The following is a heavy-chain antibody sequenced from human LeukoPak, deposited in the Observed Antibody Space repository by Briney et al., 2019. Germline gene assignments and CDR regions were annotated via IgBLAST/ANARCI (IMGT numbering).Heavy chain of an antibody. CDR2: IDPSFGGT. D-gene: IGHD1-1*01. Sequence: GASVKVSCKASGYTFTSYGISWVRQAPGQGLEWMGWIDPSFGGTSYAQNFQGRVTMTSDTSFSTAYMELTRLTSDDTAVYFCAREERGSTSAFDFWGQGTLVTVSS. V-gene: IGHV1-2*02. CDR1: GYTFTSYG. CDR3: AREERGSTSAFDF. J-gene: IGHJ4*02.